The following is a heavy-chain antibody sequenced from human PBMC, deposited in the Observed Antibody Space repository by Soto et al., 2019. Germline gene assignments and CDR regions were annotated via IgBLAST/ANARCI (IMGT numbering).Heavy chain of an antibody. V-gene: IGHV1-69*06. CDR3: ARERIAVAGWFDS. CDR1: GDTFSTYT. J-gene: IGHJ5*01. Sequence: QVQLVQSGAEVKKPGSSVKVSCKASGDTFSTYTISWVRQAPGQGLEWMGGITPIFGTANYAQKFQGRVTITADKSPTTAYMELSRLRSEDTAVYYCARERIAVAGWFDSWGQGTLVTVSS. D-gene: IGHD6-19*01. CDR2: ITPIFGTA.